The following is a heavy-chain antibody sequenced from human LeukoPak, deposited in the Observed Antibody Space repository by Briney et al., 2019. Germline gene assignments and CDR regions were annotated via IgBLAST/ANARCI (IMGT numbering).Heavy chain of an antibody. V-gene: IGHV3-30*18. CDR3: AKVYCGGDCYSHFDY. Sequence: GGSLRLSCAASGFSVNNLYMSWVRQAPGKGLEWVAVISYDGIKKYFADSVKGRFTISRDNSKNTLYLQMNSLRAEDTAVYYCAKVYCGGDCYSHFDYWGQGSLVTVSS. J-gene: IGHJ4*02. CDR2: ISYDGIKK. D-gene: IGHD2-21*02. CDR1: GFSVNNLY.